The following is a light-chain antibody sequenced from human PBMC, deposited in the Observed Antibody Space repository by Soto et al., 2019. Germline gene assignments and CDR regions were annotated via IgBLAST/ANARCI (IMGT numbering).Light chain of an antibody. V-gene: IGKV3D-20*01. CDR2: DAS. J-gene: IGKJ1*01. CDR3: KQYGSSPRT. Sequence: EIVLTQSPATLSLSPGERATLSCGASQSVNSNYLAWYQQRPGLAPRLLIYDASRRATGIPDRFSGSGSGTDFTLTISRLEPEDFAVYYCKQYGSSPRTFGQGTKVDIK. CDR1: QSVNSNY.